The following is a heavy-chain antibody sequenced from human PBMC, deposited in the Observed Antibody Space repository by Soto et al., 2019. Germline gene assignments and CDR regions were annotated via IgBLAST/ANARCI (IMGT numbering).Heavy chain of an antibody. V-gene: IGHV4-39*01. CDR3: VSQRTTVPTQAYFDY. J-gene: IGHJ4*02. CDR1: GGSVTNSSYY. D-gene: IGHD4-17*01. Sequence: SETLSLTCAVSGGSVTNSSYYWGWIRQSPGKGLEWIGSVYYRGRSYSKSSVKSRVTISVDTSKNRFSLSLNSVTASDTAVYFCVSQRTTVPTQAYFDYWGPGALVTVSS. CDR2: VYYRGRS.